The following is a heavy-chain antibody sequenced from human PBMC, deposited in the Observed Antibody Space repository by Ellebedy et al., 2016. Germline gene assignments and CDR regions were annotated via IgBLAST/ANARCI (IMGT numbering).Heavy chain of an antibody. CDR3: VRDLSTVGPIFFDY. CDR2: INAGNGNT. CDR1: GYTFTSYA. Sequence: ASVKVSCKASGYTFTSYAMHWVRQAPGQRLEWMGWINAGNGNTKYSQKFQGRVTITRDTSASTAYMELSSLRSDDTAVYYCVRDLSTVGPIFFDYWGQGTLVTVSS. V-gene: IGHV1-3*01. D-gene: IGHD1-26*01. J-gene: IGHJ4*02.